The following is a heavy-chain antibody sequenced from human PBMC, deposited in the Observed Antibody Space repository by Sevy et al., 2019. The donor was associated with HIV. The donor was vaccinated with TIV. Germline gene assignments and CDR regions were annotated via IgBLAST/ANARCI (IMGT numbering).Heavy chain of an antibody. D-gene: IGHD3-22*01. V-gene: IGHV3-48*03. Sequence: GSLRLSCAASGFTFSNYEMNWVRQVPGKGLEWVSYISNSGSTMYYADSVKGRFTISRDNAKKSLYLQMNSLRVEDTAFYYWARNGGAYDKGFDPWGQGTLVTVSS. CDR2: ISNSGSTM. CDR3: ARNGGAYDKGFDP. CDR1: GFTFSNYE. J-gene: IGHJ5*02.